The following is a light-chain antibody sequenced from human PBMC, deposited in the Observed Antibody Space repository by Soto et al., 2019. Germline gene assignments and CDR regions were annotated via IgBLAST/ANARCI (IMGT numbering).Light chain of an antibody. Sequence: EVGLTQSPGPLSLSPGERATLSCRASQIVTINSLAWYQQKPGQPPRLLIYAASTRASAIPDRFSGSGSGTDFTLTISRLQPEDFALYYCQQYGASPFTFGPRTRVDVK. J-gene: IGKJ3*01. CDR2: AAS. V-gene: IGKV3-20*01. CDR1: QIVTINS. CDR3: QQYGASPFT.